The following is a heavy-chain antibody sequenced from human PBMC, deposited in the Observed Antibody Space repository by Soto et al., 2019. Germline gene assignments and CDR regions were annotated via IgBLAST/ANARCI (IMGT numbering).Heavy chain of an antibody. J-gene: IGHJ4*02. D-gene: IGHD6-13*01. CDR2: INAGNGNT. V-gene: IGHV1-3*01. CDR1: GYSFTTYA. CDR3: ARGALYRGIAAAGSVNY. Sequence: ASVKVSCKASGYSFTTYAIHWVRQAPGQRLEWMGWINAGNGNTKYSQKFQGRVTITRDTSASTAYMELSSLRSEDTAVYYCARGALYRGIAAAGSVNYWGQGTLVTVSS.